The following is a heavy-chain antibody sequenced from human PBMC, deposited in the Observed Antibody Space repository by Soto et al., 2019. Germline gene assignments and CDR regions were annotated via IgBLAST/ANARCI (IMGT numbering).Heavy chain of an antibody. V-gene: IGHV1-18*01. Sequence: QGHLVQSGAEVKKPGASVTVSCKASGYTFTNYGISWVRQAPGQGLEWMGWISGYNGNTKYAPKFQGRVTLTSDTGTSTSDIQLRRLRSDDTAVYYCARDRCVDDNGDSVDSWGQGTLVTVSS. CDR2: ISGYNGNT. J-gene: IGHJ4*02. D-gene: IGHD4-17*01. CDR1: GYTFTNYG. CDR3: ARDRCVDDNGDSVDS.